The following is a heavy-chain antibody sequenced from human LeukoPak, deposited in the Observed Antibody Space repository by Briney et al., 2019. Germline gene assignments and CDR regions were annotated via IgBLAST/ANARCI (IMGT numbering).Heavy chain of an antibody. J-gene: IGHJ4*02. CDR3: AKGSDDYVWGSYRVPGY. Sequence: GRSLRLSCAASGFTFSSYGMHWVRQAPGKGLEWVAVISYDGSNKYYADSVKGRFTISRDNSKNTLYLQMNSLRAEDTAVYYCAKGSDDYVWGSYRVPGYWGQGTLVTVSS. V-gene: IGHV3-30*18. D-gene: IGHD3-16*02. CDR2: ISYDGSNK. CDR1: GFTFSSYG.